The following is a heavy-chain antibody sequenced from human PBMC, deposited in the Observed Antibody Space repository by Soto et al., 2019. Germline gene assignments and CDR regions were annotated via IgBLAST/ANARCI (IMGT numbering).Heavy chain of an antibody. J-gene: IGHJ6*02. D-gene: IGHD3-9*01. CDR1: GYTFTSYG. CDR2: ISAYNGNT. CDR3: AREGLLRYFDSYYYYYYGMDV. V-gene: IGHV1-18*01. Sequence: ASVKVSCKASGYTFTSYGISWVRQAPGQGLEWMGWISAYNGNTNYAQKLQGRVTMTTDTSTSTAYMELRSLRSDDTAVYYCAREGLLRYFDSYYYYYYGMDVWGQGTTVTVSS.